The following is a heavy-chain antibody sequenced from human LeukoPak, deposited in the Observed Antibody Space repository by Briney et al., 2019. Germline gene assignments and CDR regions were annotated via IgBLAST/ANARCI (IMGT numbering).Heavy chain of an antibody. CDR2: INHSGST. D-gene: IGHD6-19*01. CDR1: GGSFSGYY. J-gene: IGHJ5*02. Sequence: SETLSLTCAVYGGSFSGYYRSWIRQPPGKGLEWIGEINHSGSTNYNPSLKSRVTISVDTSKNQFSLKLSSVTAADTAVYYCARGLQWLPHNWFDPWGQGTLVTVSS. V-gene: IGHV4-34*01. CDR3: ARGLQWLPHNWFDP.